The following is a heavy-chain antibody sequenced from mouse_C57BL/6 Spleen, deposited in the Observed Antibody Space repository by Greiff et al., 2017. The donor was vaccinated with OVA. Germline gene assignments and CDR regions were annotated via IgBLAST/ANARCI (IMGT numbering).Heavy chain of an antibody. CDR3: ARELFYFDY. J-gene: IGHJ2*01. V-gene: IGHV1-61*01. D-gene: IGHD4-1*01. CDR2: IYPSDSET. Sequence: QVQLQQPGAELVRPGSSVKLSCKASGYTFTSYWMDWVKQRPGQGLEWIGNIYPSDSETHYNQKFKDKATLTVDKSSSTAYTQLSSLTSEDSAVYYCARELFYFDYWGQGTTLTVSS. CDR1: GYTFTSYW.